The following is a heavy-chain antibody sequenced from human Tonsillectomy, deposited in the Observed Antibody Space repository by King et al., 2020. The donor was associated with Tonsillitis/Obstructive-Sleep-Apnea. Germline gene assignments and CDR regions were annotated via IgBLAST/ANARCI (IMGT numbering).Heavy chain of an antibody. Sequence: VQLQQWGAGLLKPSETLSLTCSVFGGSFSGYYWTWIRQPPGKGLEWIGEINLSGSTNYNPSVKSRATISVDTSNNQFSLKLSSVTAADTALYYGAGGRGEMYGSTWYANYYYFMDVWGTGTTVTVSS. D-gene: IGHD6-13*01. V-gene: IGHV4-34*01. CDR1: GGSFSGYY. J-gene: IGHJ6*03. CDR2: INLSGST. CDR3: AGGRGEMYGSTWYANYYYFMDV.